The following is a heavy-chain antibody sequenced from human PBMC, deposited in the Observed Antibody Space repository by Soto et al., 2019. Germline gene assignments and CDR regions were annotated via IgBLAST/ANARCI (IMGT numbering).Heavy chain of an antibody. J-gene: IGHJ6*02. CDR1: GGSISSGDYY. CDR2: IYYSGST. V-gene: IGHV4-30-4*01. CDR3: ASLKVDTAMPSYYYYGMDV. Sequence: QVHLQESGPGLVKPSQTLSLTCTVSGGSISSGDYYWSWIRQPPGKGLEWIGYIYYSGSTYYNPSLKSRVTISVDTSKNQFSLKLSSVTAADTAVYYCASLKVDTAMPSYYYYGMDVWGQGTTVTVSS. D-gene: IGHD5-18*01.